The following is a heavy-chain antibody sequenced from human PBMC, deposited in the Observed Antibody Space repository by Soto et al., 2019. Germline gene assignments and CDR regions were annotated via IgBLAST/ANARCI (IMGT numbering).Heavy chain of an antibody. Sequence: SETLCLTCTVSGGSVSGGSYYWTWIRQPPGKGLEWIGYTYYSGSTKYNPSLKSRVTISVDTSKNQFSLKLSSVTAADTAVYYCARGDYYDTSGYYYWGQGTLVTVSS. CDR3: ARGDYYDTSGYYY. J-gene: IGHJ4*02. D-gene: IGHD3-22*01. CDR1: GGSVSGGSYY. CDR2: TYYSGST. V-gene: IGHV4-61*01.